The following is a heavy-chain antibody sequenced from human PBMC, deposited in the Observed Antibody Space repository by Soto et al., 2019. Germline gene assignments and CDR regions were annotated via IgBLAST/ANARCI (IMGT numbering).Heavy chain of an antibody. J-gene: IGHJ4*02. V-gene: IGHV4-34*01. CDR3: ARAEDLAVAGTLKTYYFDY. Sequence: PSETLSLTCAVYGGSFSGYYWSWIRQPPGKGLEWIGEINHSGSTNYNPSLKSRVTISVDTSKNQFSLKLSSVTAADTAVYYCARAEDLAVAGTLKTYYFDYWGQGTLVTVSS. D-gene: IGHD6-19*01. CDR2: INHSGST. CDR1: GGSFSGYY.